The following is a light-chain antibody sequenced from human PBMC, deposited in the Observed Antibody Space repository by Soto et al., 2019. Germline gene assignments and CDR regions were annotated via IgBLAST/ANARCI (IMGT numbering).Light chain of an antibody. CDR2: DVS. CDR1: SSDVGGYNE. V-gene: IGLV2-14*03. CDR3: SSHAAGSTLI. Sequence: QSALTQPASVSGSPGQSTTISCTGTSSDVGGYNEVSWYQQRPGKAPKLMIYDVSNRPSGVSNRFSGSKSGNTASLTISGLQAEDEVYYYCSSHAAGSTLIFGGGTKVTVL. J-gene: IGLJ2*01.